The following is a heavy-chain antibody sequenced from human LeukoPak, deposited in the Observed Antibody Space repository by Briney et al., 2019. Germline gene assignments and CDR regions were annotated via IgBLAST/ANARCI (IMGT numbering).Heavy chain of an antibody. CDR1: GGSISSYY. CDR2: IYYSGST. D-gene: IGHD2-15*01. V-gene: IGHV4-59*01. CDR3: ARYTHWYFDL. J-gene: IGHJ2*01. Sequence: SETLSLTCTVSGGSISSYYWSWIRQPPGKGLEWIGYIYYSGSTNYNPSLKSRVTISVDTSKNQFSLKLSTVTAADTAVYYCARYTHWYFDLWGRGTLVTVSS.